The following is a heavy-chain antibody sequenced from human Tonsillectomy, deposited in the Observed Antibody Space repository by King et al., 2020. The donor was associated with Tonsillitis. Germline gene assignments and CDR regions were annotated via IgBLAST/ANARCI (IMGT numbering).Heavy chain of an antibody. Sequence: VQLQESGPGLVKPSETLSLTCTVSGDSTSGYYWSWIRQPAGKGLEWIGRIYINENTDYNPSLKSRVTMSVDTSKSQFSLKLTSVTAADTAVYYCARDRHQGSTKFDYWGPGTLVTVSS. J-gene: IGHJ4*02. V-gene: IGHV4-4*07. CDR3: ARDRHQGSTKFDY. D-gene: IGHD2-8*01. CDR1: GDSTSGYY. CDR2: IYINENT.